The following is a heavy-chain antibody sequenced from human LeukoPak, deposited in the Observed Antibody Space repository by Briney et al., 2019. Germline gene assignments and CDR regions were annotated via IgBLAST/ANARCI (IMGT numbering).Heavy chain of an antibody. Sequence: GGSLRLSCAASGFTFSSYSMHWVRQAPGKGLEYVSAITGNGDNTYYADSVKGRFTISRENSKNTLYLQMGSLRAEDMACYYCARVGGDYFDYWGQGTLVTVSS. J-gene: IGHJ4*02. CDR2: ITGNGDNT. CDR3: ARVGGDYFDY. D-gene: IGHD3-16*01. CDR1: GFTFSSYS. V-gene: IGHV3-64*02.